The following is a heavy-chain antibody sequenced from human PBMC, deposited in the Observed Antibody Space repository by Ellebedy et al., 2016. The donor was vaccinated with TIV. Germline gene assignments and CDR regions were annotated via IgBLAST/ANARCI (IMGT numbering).Heavy chain of an antibody. Sequence: GESLKISXAASGFTVSSHWMSWVRQAPGKGLEWVANIKQDGSEKYYVDSVKGRFTISRDNAKNSLYLQMNSLRAEDTAVYYCARRSYYDSSGIEYYFDYWGQGTLVTVSS. CDR2: IKQDGSEK. CDR3: ARRSYYDSSGIEYYFDY. CDR1: GFTVSSHW. V-gene: IGHV3-7*03. J-gene: IGHJ4*02. D-gene: IGHD3-22*01.